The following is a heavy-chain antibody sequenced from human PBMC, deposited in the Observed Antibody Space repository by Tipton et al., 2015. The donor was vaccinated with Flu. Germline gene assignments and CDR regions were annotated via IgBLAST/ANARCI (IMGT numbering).Heavy chain of an antibody. J-gene: IGHJ4*02. CDR2: FYYSGSI. Sequence: TLSLTCTVSGGSIISSSYYWGWIRQPPGKGLEWIGSFYYSGSIYYNPSLKSRVTISVDTSKNQFSLRLSSVTAADTAVYYCARGGVLWCPRDWGQGTLVTVSS. D-gene: IGHD4/OR15-4a*01. CDR3: ARGGVLWCPRD. V-gene: IGHV4-39*07. CDR1: GGSIISSSYY.